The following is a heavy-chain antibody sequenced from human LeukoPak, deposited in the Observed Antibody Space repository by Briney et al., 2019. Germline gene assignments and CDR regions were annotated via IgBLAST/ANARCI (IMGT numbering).Heavy chain of an antibody. J-gene: IGHJ4*02. D-gene: IGHD3-3*01. CDR3: AKGPSGDFWSGYYISGTYFDY. Sequence: PGGSLRLSCAASGFTFSSYAMSWVRPAPGKGLGWVLAISGSGGSTYYADSVKGRFTISRDNSKNTLYLQMNSLRAEDTAVYYCAKGPSGDFWSGYYISGTYFDYWGQGALVTVSS. V-gene: IGHV3-23*01. CDR1: GFTFSSYA. CDR2: ISGSGGST.